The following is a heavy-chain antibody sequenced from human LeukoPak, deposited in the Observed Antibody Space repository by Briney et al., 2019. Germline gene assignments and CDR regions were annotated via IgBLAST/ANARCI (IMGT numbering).Heavy chain of an antibody. CDR1: GYTFTSYY. V-gene: IGHV1-46*03. CDR2: INPSGGST. D-gene: IGHD6-19*01. CDR3: AREGIALAGTVGARAFDI. Sequence: ASVKVSCKASGYTFTSYYMHWVRQAPGQGLEWMGIINPSGGSTSYTQKFQGRVTMTRDTSTSTVYMELSSLRSEDTAVYYCAREGIALAGTVGARAFDIWGQGTMVTVSS. J-gene: IGHJ3*02.